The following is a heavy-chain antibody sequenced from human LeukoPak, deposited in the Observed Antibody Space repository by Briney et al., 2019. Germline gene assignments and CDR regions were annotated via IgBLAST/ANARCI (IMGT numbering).Heavy chain of an antibody. D-gene: IGHD3-16*01. V-gene: IGHV3-23*01. CDR3: AQGGSLYYFDY. Sequence: GGSLRLSCAASGFSFSSYAMSWVRQAPGKGRERVSGISGSGGSTYYADSVKGRFTISRDNSKNTLYLQMNSLRAEDTAVYYCAQGGSLYYFDYWGQGTLVTVSS. CDR2: ISGSGGST. J-gene: IGHJ4*02. CDR1: GFSFSSYA.